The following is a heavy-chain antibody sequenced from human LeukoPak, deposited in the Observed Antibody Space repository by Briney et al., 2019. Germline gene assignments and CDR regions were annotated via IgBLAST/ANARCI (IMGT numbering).Heavy chain of an antibody. D-gene: IGHD6-13*01. J-gene: IGHJ4*02. Sequence: GGSLRLSCAASGFTFSNYWMHWVRQAPGKGLVWVSRINSNGSITNYADSVKGRFTISRDNAKNTLFLQMNSLRAEDTAVYYCSAATGTHDFWGQGTLVTVSS. V-gene: IGHV3-74*01. CDR1: GFTFSNYW. CDR2: INSNGSIT. CDR3: SAATGTHDF.